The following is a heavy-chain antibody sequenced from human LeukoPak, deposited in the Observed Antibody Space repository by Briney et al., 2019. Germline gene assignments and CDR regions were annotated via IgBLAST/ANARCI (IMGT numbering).Heavy chain of an antibody. J-gene: IGHJ4*02. CDR3: ARVDYYDSSGYFFDY. V-gene: IGHV6-1*01. D-gene: IGHD3-22*01. CDR2: TYYRSKWYN. Sequence: SQTLSLTFAISGDSVSSNSAAWNWIRQPPSRGLEWLGSTYYRSKWYNDYAVSVKSRITINPDTSKNQFSLQLNSVTPEDTAVYYCARVDYYDSSGYFFDYWGQGTLVTVSS. CDR1: GDSVSSNSAA.